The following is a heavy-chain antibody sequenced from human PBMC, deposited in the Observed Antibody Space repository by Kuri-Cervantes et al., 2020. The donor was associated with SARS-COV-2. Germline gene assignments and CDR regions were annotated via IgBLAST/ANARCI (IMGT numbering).Heavy chain of an antibody. V-gene: IGHV1-69*05. CDR1: GGTFSSYA. CDR2: IIPIFGTA. J-gene: IGHJ5*02. CDR3: ARGSGSYSHRSAQKENWFDP. Sequence: SVNVSCKASGGTFSSYAISWVRQAPGQGLEWVGGIIPIFGTANYAQKFQGRVTITTDESTSTAYMELSSLRSEDTAVYYCARGSGSYSHRSAQKENWFDPWGQGTLVTVSS. D-gene: IGHD1-26*01.